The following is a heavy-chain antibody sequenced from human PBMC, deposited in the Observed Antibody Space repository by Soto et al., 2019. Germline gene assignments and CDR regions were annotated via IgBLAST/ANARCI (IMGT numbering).Heavy chain of an antibody. CDR2: IYYSGST. CDR1: GGSISSSSYY. Sequence: SETLSLTCTVSGGSISSSSYYWGWIRQPPGKGQEWIGSIYYSGSTYYNPSLKSRVTISVDTSKNQFSLKLSSVTAADTSVYYCARPLGYGSGSYYGWFDPWGQGTLVTVSS. D-gene: IGHD3-10*01. CDR3: ARPLGYGSGSYYGWFDP. J-gene: IGHJ5*02. V-gene: IGHV4-39*01.